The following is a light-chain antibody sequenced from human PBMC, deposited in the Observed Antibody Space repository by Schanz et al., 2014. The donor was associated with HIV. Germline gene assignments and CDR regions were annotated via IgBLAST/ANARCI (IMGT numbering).Light chain of an antibody. V-gene: IGLV2-14*03. CDR2: DVT. Sequence: QSALTQPASVSGSPGQSITISCTGTSSDVSGYDFVSWYQQHPGKAPKLMIYDVTNRPSGVSNRFSGSKSGNTASLTISGLQAEDEADYYCSSYTGSSSVIFGGGTKLTVL. J-gene: IGLJ2*01. CDR1: SSDVSGYDF. CDR3: SSYTGSSSVI.